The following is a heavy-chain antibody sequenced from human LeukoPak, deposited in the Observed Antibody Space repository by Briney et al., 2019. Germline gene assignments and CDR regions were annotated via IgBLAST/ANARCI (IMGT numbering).Heavy chain of an antibody. CDR2: IYYSGST. CDR3: ARGFKGLWFGELLDY. Sequence: SQTLSLTCTVSGGSISGGDYYWSWIRQPPGKGLEWIGYIYYSGSTYYNPSLKSRVTISVDTSKNQFSLKLSSVTAADTAVYYCARGFKGLWFGELLDYWGQGTLVTVSS. CDR1: GGSISGGDYY. J-gene: IGHJ4*02. V-gene: IGHV4-30-4*01. D-gene: IGHD3-10*01.